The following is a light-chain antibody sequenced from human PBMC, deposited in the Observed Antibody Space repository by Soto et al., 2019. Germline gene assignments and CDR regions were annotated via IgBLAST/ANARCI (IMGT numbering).Light chain of an antibody. J-gene: IGKJ1*01. CDR2: GTS. V-gene: IGKV3-15*01. CDR1: QSINSN. CDR3: QQYNNWPRT. Sequence: EIVMTQSPATLSVSPGERATLSCRASQSINSNLAWYQQKPGQAPRLLIYGTSTRASGIPGRFSGSGSGTEYTLTIRSLQSEDFAVYYCQQYNNWPRTFGQGTKVEIK.